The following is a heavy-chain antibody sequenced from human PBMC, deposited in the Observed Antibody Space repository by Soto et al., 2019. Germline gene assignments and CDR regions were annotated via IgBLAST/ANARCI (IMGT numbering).Heavy chain of an antibody. J-gene: IGHJ6*02. CDR1: GGSISRYY. D-gene: IGHD3-3*01. CDR2: IFSSGTT. CDR3: AREYYDFWSVTYSYYGMDV. V-gene: IGHV4-59*01. Sequence: SETLSLTCSVSGGSISRYYWSWIRQPPGRGLEWIGNIFSSGTTNYNPSLRSRVTISVDTSKNQVSLILNAVTAADTAVYYCAREYYDFWSVTYSYYGMDVWGQGTTVTVSS.